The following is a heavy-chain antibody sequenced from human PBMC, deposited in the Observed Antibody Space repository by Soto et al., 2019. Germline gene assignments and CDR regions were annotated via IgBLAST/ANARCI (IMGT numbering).Heavy chain of an antibody. Sequence: DVQLLESGGGLVQPGGSLRLSCAASGFTFSNHAMSWVRQVPGKGLEWVSAISGGGGSTDYADSVEGRFTSSRDNSKKGWEVRMKSRRAEATAVYYCGEGVNDMVGVLFDCWGQGTLVTVSS. J-gene: IGHJ4*02. CDR2: ISGGGGST. D-gene: IGHD1-26*01. CDR1: GFTFSNHA. CDR3: GEGVNDMVGVLFDC. V-gene: IGHV3-23*01.